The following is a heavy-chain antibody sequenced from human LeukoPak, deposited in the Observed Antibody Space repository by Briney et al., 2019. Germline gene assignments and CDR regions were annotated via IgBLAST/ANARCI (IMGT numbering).Heavy chain of an antibody. D-gene: IGHD3-22*01. CDR1: GGTFSSYT. CDR3: ASDYYDSSGYPPKYAY. V-gene: IGHV1-69*02. CDR2: IIPILGIA. Sequence: GSSVKVSCKASGGTFSSYTISWVRQAPGQGLEWMGRIIPILGIANYAQKFQGRVTITADKSTSTAYMELSSLRSEDTAVYYCASDYYDSSGYPPKYAYWGQGTLVTASS. J-gene: IGHJ4*02.